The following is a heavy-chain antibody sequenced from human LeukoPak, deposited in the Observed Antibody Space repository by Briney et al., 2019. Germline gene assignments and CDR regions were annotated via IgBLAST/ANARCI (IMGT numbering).Heavy chain of an antibody. D-gene: IGHD1-26*01. V-gene: IGHV4-4*07. CDR1: WDSVSTYF. Sequence: PETLSHSRAVSWDSVSTYFGCGSRQSAGESLEWVGHISTTGGTTYTPSLQRRVTVSAATPNNQFPLNCNSMTAAPTARYYFAREATVVGATIIWGQGTLVTVSS. CDR2: ISTTGGT. J-gene: IGHJ4*02. CDR3: AREATVVGATII.